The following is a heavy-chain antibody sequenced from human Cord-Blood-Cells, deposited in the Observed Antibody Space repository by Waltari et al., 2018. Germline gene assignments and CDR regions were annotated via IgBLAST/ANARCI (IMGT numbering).Heavy chain of an antibody. V-gene: IGHV1-46*01. CDR2: INPSGGST. CDR3: AREYSSSSGYYGMDV. CDR1: GYTFTSYH. Sequence: QVQLVQSGAEVKKPGASVKVSCKASGYTFTSYHMHWVRQAPGQGLEWMGIINPSGGSTSYAQKFQGRVTMTRDTSTSTGYMELSSLRSEDTAVYYCAREYSSSSGYYGMDVWGQGTTVTVSS. J-gene: IGHJ6*02. D-gene: IGHD6-6*01.